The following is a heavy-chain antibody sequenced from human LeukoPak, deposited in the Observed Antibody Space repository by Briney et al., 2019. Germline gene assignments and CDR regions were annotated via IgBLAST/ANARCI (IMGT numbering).Heavy chain of an antibody. CDR2: INPSGGST. CDR1: GGTFSSYA. D-gene: IGHD6-13*01. CDR3: ARAAYSTPPDY. J-gene: IGHJ4*02. V-gene: IGHV1-46*01. Sequence: GASVKVSCKASGGTFSSYAISWVRQAPGQGLEWMGIINPSGGSTSYAQKFQGRVTMTRDTSTSTVYMELSSLRSEDTAVYYCARAAYSTPPDYGGKGTLATFSS.